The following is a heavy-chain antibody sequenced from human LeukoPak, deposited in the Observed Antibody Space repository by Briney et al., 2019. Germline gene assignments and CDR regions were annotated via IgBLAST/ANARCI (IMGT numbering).Heavy chain of an antibody. CDR2: IGGSGGRT. J-gene: IGHJ4*02. D-gene: IGHD6-13*01. CDR1: GFPFSSYA. CDR3: AKVTAWYSSSWYLAN. Sequence: GGSLRLSCAASGFPFSSYAMTWVHQAPGKGLEWVSAIGGSGGRTYYADSVKGRFTISRDNFKNTLFLQMNSLRAEDTAVYHCAKVTAWYSSSWYLANWGQGTLVTVSS. V-gene: IGHV3-23*01.